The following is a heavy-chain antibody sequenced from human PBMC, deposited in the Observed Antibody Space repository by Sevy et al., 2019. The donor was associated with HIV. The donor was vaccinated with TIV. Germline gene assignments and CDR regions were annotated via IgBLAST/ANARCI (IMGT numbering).Heavy chain of an antibody. J-gene: IGHJ2*01. CDR3: VREGDLRYFDF. D-gene: IGHD3-10*01. Sequence: GGSLRLSCAASGFTFNDYYMSWIRQSPGKGLEWLSYISDRGTTIYYADSGKGRFTISRDNAKSLMYLQMNSLKTEDTAIYYCVREGDLRYFDFWGRGTLVTVSS. V-gene: IGHV3-11*01. CDR1: GFTFNDYY. CDR2: ISDRGTTI.